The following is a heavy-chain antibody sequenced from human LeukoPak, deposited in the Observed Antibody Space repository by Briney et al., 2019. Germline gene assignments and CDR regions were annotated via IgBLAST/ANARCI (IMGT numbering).Heavy chain of an antibody. Sequence: GASMKVSCKASGYTFIAYYMHWVRQAPGQGLEWMGWISANNGNTNYAQKLQGRVTMTTDTSTSTAYMELRSLRSDDTAVYYCARGGITTNMDVWGKGTTVTVSS. D-gene: IGHD3-10*01. V-gene: IGHV1-18*04. CDR3: ARGGITTNMDV. CDR2: ISANNGNT. CDR1: GYTFIAYY. J-gene: IGHJ6*03.